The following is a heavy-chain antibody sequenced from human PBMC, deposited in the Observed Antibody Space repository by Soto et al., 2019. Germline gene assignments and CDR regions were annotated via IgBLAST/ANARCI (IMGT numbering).Heavy chain of an antibody. Sequence: PGGSLRLSCAASGFTFSSYAMSWVRQAPGKGLEWVSAISGSGGSTYYADSVKGRFTISRDNSKNTLYLQMNSLRAEDTAVYYCAKDEGGRNYDFWSGYPRPYYYGMDVWGQGTTVTVSS. D-gene: IGHD3-3*01. CDR3: AKDEGGRNYDFWSGYPRPYYYGMDV. CDR2: ISGSGGST. CDR1: GFTFSSYA. V-gene: IGHV3-23*01. J-gene: IGHJ6*02.